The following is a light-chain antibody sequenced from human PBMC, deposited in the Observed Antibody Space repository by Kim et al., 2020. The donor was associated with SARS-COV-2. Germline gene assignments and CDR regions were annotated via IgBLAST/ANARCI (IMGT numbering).Light chain of an antibody. J-gene: IGKJ1*01. CDR1: RSIANY. CDR3: QQSYITPFWT. V-gene: IGKV1-39*01. CDR2: AAS. Sequence: DIQMTQSPSSLSASVGDTVTITCRASRSIANYLNWYQQKPGKSPHLLIYAASTLQYGVPSRFSGGVAGTDFTLTISSLQPEDFATYYCQQSYITPFWTFGQGTKVDIK.